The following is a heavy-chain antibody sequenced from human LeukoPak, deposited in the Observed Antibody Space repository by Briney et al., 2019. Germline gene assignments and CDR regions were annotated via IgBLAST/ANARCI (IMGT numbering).Heavy chain of an antibody. CDR1: GYTFTSYG. CDR3: ARDAYCSSTSCSNYFDY. CDR2: ISAYNGNT. Sequence: ASAKVSCKASGYTFTSYGISWVRQAPGQGLEWMGWISAYNGNTNYAQKLQGRVTMTTDTSTSTAYMELRSLRSDDTAVYYCARDAYCSSTSCSNYFDYWGQGTLVTVSS. J-gene: IGHJ4*02. D-gene: IGHD2-2*01. V-gene: IGHV1-18*01.